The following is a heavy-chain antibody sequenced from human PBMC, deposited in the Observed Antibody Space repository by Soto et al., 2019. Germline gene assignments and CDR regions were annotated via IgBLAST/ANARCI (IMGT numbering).Heavy chain of an antibody. J-gene: IGHJ4*02. CDR1: EFTFSSYW. V-gene: IGHV3-7*05. CDR3: ARGLYNGSPHLFY. D-gene: IGHD1-26*01. Sequence: GGSLRLSCETSEFTFSSYWMTWVRRTPGKGLEWVANIDGEGGEKNNADSVKGRFTISRDNAKESLYLQMNSLRAEDTAVYYCARGLYNGSPHLFYWGQGTLVTVSS. CDR2: IDGEGGEK.